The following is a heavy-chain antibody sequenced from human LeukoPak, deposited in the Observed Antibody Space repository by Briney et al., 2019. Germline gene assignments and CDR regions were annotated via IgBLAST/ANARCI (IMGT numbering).Heavy chain of an antibody. V-gene: IGHV1-8*01. J-gene: IGHJ6*03. D-gene: IGHD1-1*01. CDR3: ARVEREVGARSKSYYYYYYMDV. Sequence: ASVKVSCKASGYTFTSYDINWVRQATGQGLEWMGWMNPNSGNTGYAQKFQGRVTMTRNTSISTAYMELSSLRSEDTAVYYCARVEREVGARSKSYYYYYYMDVWGKGTTVTISS. CDR1: GYTFTSYD. CDR2: MNPNSGNT.